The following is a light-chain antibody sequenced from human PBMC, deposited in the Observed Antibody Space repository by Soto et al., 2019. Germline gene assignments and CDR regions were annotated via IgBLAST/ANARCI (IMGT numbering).Light chain of an antibody. V-gene: IGKV1-5*01. CDR2: DAS. CDR1: HSFSSW. Sequence: DIQMPQSPSTLSASVGDRVTIPCRARHSFSSWLAWYQQKPGKAPKLLIYDASSLESGVPSRFSGSGSGTEFTLTISSLQPDDFATYYCQQYKTFYSFGQGTKLEIK. CDR3: QQYKTFYS. J-gene: IGKJ2*03.